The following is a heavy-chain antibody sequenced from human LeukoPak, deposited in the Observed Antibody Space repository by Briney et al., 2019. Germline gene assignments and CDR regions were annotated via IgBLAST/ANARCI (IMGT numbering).Heavy chain of an antibody. CDR1: GGSISSGGYY. CDR3: ASLSRRGGYYDSSGYYYFDY. CDR2: IYYSGST. Sequence: PSQTLSLTCTVSGGSISSGGYYWSWIRQHPGKGLEWIGYIYYSGSTNYNPSLKSRVTISVDTSKNQFSLKLSSVTAADTAVYYCASLSRRGGYYDSSGYYYFDYWGQGTLVTVSS. V-gene: IGHV4-31*03. D-gene: IGHD3-22*01. J-gene: IGHJ4*02.